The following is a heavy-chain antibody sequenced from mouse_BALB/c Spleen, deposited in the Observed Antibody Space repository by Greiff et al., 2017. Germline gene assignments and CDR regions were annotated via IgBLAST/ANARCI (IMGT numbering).Heavy chain of an antibody. Sequence: QVQLKESGPGPVAPSQSLSITCTVSGFSLTSYGVHWVRQPPGKGLEWLGVIWAGGSTNYNSALMSRLSISKDNSKSQVFLKMNSLQTDDTAMYYCAREGFYDGYYPYFDYWGQGTTLTVSS. V-gene: IGHV2-9*02. J-gene: IGHJ2*01. D-gene: IGHD2-3*01. CDR3: AREGFYDGYYPYFDY. CDR2: IWAGGST. CDR1: GFSLTSYG.